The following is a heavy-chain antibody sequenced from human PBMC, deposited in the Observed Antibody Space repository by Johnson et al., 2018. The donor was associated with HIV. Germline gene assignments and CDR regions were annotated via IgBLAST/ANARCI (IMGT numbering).Heavy chain of an antibody. CDR1: GFTFGDYG. CDR3: ARGSRLTGTTVAFDI. V-gene: IGHV3-20*04. J-gene: IGHJ3*02. D-gene: IGHD1-7*01. CDR2: INWNGGST. Sequence: VQLVESGGGLVQPGGSLRLSCAASGFTFGDYGMSWVRQVPGKGLEWVSGINWNGGSTGYADSVKGRFTISRDNAKNTLYLQMNSLRAEDTAVYYCARGSRLTGTTVAFDIWGQGTMITVSS.